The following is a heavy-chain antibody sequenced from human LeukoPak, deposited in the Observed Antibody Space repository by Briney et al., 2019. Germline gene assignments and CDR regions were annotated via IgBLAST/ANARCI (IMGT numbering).Heavy chain of an antibody. Sequence: GGSLRLSCAAPGFTFDDYAMHWVRQAPGKGLEWVSGISWNSGSIGYADSVKGRFTISRDNAKNSLYLQMNSLRAEDTAVYYCAREKDSGGSYYGMDVWGQGTTVTVSS. J-gene: IGHJ6*02. D-gene: IGHD2-15*01. CDR2: ISWNSGSI. CDR1: GFTFDDYA. CDR3: AREKDSGGSYYGMDV. V-gene: IGHV3-9*01.